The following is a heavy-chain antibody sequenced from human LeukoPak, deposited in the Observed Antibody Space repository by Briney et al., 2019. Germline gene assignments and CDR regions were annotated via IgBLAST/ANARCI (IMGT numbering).Heavy chain of an antibody. J-gene: IGHJ4*02. CDR3: AKKGYYDGSGYYMYYFDH. Sequence: GGSLRLSCAASGFTVSSNYMTWVHQAPGKGLEWVSAISGSGGTAYYADSVKGRFTISRDNSKNTLYLQMNSLRAEDTAVYYCAKKGYYDGSGYYMYYFDHWGQGTLVTVSS. CDR2: ISGSGGTA. CDR1: GFTVSSNY. V-gene: IGHV3-23*01. D-gene: IGHD3-22*01.